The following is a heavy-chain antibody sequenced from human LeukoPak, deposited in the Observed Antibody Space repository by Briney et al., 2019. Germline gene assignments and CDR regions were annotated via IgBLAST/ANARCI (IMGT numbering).Heavy chain of an antibody. CDR2: IRNKANGGKT. J-gene: IGHJ3*02. V-gene: IGHV3-22*01. CDR3: SRGSYYSNAFDI. CDR1: GFTFSYYY. Sequence: GGSLRLSCAASGFTFSYYYMRGVRQAPGKGLEWVGFIRNKANGGKTEWTTSVKGRFTISRDDSKSITYLQMKSLKTEDTAVYYCSRGSYYSNAFDIWGQGTMVTVSS. D-gene: IGHD3-22*01.